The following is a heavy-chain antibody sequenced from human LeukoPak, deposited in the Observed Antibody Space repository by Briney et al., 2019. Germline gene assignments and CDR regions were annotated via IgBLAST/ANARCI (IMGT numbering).Heavy chain of an antibody. CDR1: GFIFNSHS. CDR2: ISSTSSYI. D-gene: IGHD6-19*01. V-gene: IGHV3-21*01. CDR3: ARSSGWYHRGPDYYYYYMDV. Sequence: PGGSLRLSCAASGFIFNSHSINWVRQAPGKGLEWVSSISSTSSYIYYADSVKSRFTISRDNAKNSLYLQMNSLRAEDTAVYYCARSSGWYHRGPDYYYYYMDVWGKGTTVTVS. J-gene: IGHJ6*03.